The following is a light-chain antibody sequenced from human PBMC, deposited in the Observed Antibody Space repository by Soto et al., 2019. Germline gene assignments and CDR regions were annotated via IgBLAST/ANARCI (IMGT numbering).Light chain of an antibody. CDR3: QQSQSLPFP. J-gene: IGKJ3*01. CDR1: QTIDRS. V-gene: IGKV1-39*01. CDR2: DAS. Sequence: DVQMTQSPPSLSASVGDRVTITCRASQTIDRSLNWYQQKPGKAPKLLIYDASNLQSGVPSRFSVRGSGPDFTLTISSLQPDDFATYYCQQSQSLPFPFGPGTKVDI.